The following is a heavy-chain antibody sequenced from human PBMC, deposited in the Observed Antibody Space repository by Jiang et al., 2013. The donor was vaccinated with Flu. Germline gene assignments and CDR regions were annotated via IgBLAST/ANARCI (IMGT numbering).Heavy chain of an antibody. CDR3: ARITTYYYDSSGFDY. D-gene: IGHD3-22*01. V-gene: IGHV4-4*02. CDR1: GGSISSSNW. J-gene: IGHJ4*02. CDR2: IYHSGST. Sequence: GLVKPSGTLSLTCAVSGGSISSSNWWSWVRQPPGKGLEWIGEIYHSGSTNYNPSLKSRVTISVDKSKNQFSLKLSSVTAADTAVYYCARITTYYYDSSGFDYWGQGTLVTVSS.